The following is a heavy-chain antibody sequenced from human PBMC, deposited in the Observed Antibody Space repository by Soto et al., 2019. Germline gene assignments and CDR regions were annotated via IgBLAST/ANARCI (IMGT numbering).Heavy chain of an antibody. CDR1: VGNFTSYA. CDR2: IVPLFGTT. J-gene: IGHJ5*02. Sequence: QVQLVQSGAEVKKPGSSVKVSCKASVGNFTSYAISWVRQAPGQGLEFMGGIVPLFGTTNYAHKFRGSVTVTADESTSTVYMEMSSLRSEDTAVYYCAKASGRSWYNWFDPWGQGTLVTVST. CDR3: AKASGRSWYNWFDP. V-gene: IGHV1-69*01. D-gene: IGHD6-13*01.